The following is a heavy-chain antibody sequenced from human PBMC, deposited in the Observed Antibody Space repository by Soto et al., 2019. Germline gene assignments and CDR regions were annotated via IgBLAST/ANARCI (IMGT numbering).Heavy chain of an antibody. V-gene: IGHV3-30*18. CDR3: AKGPVDRCYYDFWSGNWYFDL. CDR1: GFTFSSYG. Sequence: QVQLVESGGGVVQPGRSLRLSCAASGFTFSSYGMHWVRQAPGKGLEWVAVISYDGSNKYYADSVKGRFTISRDNSKNTLYLQMNSLRAEDTAVYYCAKGPVDRCYYDFWSGNWYFDLWGRGTLVTVSS. CDR2: ISYDGSNK. D-gene: IGHD3-3*01. J-gene: IGHJ2*01.